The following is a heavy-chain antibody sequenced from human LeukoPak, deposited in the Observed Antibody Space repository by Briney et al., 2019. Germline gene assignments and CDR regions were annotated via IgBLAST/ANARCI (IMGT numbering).Heavy chain of an antibody. D-gene: IGHD1-26*01. J-gene: IGHJ5*02. CDR1: GLIFSDYY. CDR3: TTGSGRTGGIDP. Sequence: GGSLRLSCAASGLIFSDYYMSWLRQAPGKGLESRSYISSSGSDISYAGSVKGRFTISRDNAKNSLYLQMNSLRAEDTAVYYCTTGSGRTGGIDPWGQGTLVTVSS. CDR2: ISSSGSDI. V-gene: IGHV3-11*04.